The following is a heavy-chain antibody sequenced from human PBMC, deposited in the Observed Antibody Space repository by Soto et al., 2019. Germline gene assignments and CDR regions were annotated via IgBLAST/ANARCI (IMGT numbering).Heavy chain of an antibody. Sequence: QVQLVESGGGVVQPGRSLRLSCSASGFTVSDFEMYWVRQAPGKGLDWVSFISYDGSNQYYAGSVKGRFTVSRDNSKNTLFLLMNSLRTADTAGYFCARRTGTAPRFAYWGQGTLVTVSS. CDR1: GFTVSDFE. V-gene: IGHV3-30-3*01. CDR3: ARRTGTAPRFAY. CDR2: ISYDGSNQ. D-gene: IGHD1-7*01. J-gene: IGHJ4*02.